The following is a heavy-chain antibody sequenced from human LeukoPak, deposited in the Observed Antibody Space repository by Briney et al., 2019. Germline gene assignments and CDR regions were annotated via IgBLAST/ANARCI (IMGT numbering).Heavy chain of an antibody. V-gene: IGHV4-39*07. CDR3: ATLRDIVVVVTTPTDV. D-gene: IGHD2-2*01. Sequence: SETLSLTCTVSGGSISSSSYYWGWIRQPPGKGLEWIGYIYHSGSTYYNPSLKSRVTISVDRSKNQFSLKLSSVTAADTAVYYCATLRDIVVVVTTPTDVWGKGTTVIVSS. CDR1: GGSISSSSYY. J-gene: IGHJ6*04. CDR2: IYHSGST.